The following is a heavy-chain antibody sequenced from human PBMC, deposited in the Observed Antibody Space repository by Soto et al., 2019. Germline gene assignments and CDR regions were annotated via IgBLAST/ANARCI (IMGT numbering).Heavy chain of an antibody. CDR2: INYDGSEK. J-gene: IGHJ4*02. V-gene: IGHV3-7*01. Sequence: EVQLVESGGGLVQPGGSLRISCDASGFDFSNFWMTWVRQVPGRGLEWVANINYDGSEKNYVDSVKGRFTIFRDNAKNSVDLLMSGLRVDDTAIDYCAKGSHPSSRLPVAVDHWVQGTRITIAS. CDR3: AKGSHPSSRLPVAVDH. D-gene: IGHD2-2*01. CDR1: GFDFSNFW.